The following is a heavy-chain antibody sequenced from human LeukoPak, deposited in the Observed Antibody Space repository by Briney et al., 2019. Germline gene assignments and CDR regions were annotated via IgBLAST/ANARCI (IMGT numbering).Heavy chain of an antibody. CDR1: GFTFSSYA. CDR3: ARDSGSRGGFDY. V-gene: IGHV3-30-3*01. CDR2: IPYDGSNK. Sequence: SGGSLRLSCAASGFTFSSYAMHWVRQAPVKGLEWVAVIPYDGSNKYYADSVKGRFTISRDNSKNTLYLQMNSLRAEDTAVYYCARDSGSRGGFDYWGQGTLVTVSS. D-gene: IGHD6-13*01. J-gene: IGHJ4*02.